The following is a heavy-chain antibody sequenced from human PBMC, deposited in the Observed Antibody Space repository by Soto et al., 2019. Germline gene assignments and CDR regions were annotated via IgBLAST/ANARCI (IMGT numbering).Heavy chain of an antibody. CDR3: ARGSIAAAGTGVY. CDR2: MNPNSGNT. V-gene: IGHV1-8*01. D-gene: IGHD6-13*01. CDR1: GYTFTSYD. J-gene: IGHJ4*02. Sequence: GASVKVSCKASGYTFTSYDINWVRQATGQGLEWMGWMNPNSGNTGYAQKFQGRVTMTRNTSISTAYMELSSLRSGDTAVYYCARGSIAAAGTGVYWGQGTLVTVSS.